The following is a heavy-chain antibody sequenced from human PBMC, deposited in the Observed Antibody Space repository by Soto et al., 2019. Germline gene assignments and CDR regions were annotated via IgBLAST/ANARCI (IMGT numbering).Heavy chain of an antibody. V-gene: IGHV1-8*01. CDR2: VNPNSGNT. J-gene: IGHJ2*01. CDR1: GYTFKDYD. Sequence: QVQLLQSGAEVKKPGTSVRVSYRASGYTFKDYDINWVRRDPGQGLEWMGWVNPNSGNTAYARKFHDRITMTRSVSARTAFMELSSLTPEDTAVYYCARRMTWSLWCFDLWGSGTQVTVSS. CDR3: ARRMTWSLWCFDL. D-gene: IGHD3-3*01.